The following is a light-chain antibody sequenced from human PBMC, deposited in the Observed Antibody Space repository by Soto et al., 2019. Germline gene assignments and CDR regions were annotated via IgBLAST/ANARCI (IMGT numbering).Light chain of an antibody. Sequence: EIVLTQFPATLSVSPGERATLSCRASQRSGNSYLSWYQQKSGQAPRLLIYRASTRATGVPARFSGGGSGTDFTLTISSLQPEDFAVYYCQKDYSFPWTFGQGTKVDI. CDR1: QRSGNSY. CDR2: RAS. J-gene: IGKJ1*01. V-gene: IGKV3D-7*01. CDR3: QKDYSFPWT.